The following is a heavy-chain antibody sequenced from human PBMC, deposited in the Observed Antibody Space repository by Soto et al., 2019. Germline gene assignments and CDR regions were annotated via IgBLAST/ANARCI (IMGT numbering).Heavy chain of an antibody. CDR1: GHTLTEFS. CDR2: FDPEGGEA. V-gene: IGHV1-24*01. Sequence: ASVKVSCKLSGHTLTEFSIHWVRQAPGKGLEWMGGFDPEGGEAIYAQKWHGRVTVTEDTVTDTAYMELSGLKSDDTAVYYCARDLYPLAYYFDFWGQGTLVTVSS. J-gene: IGHJ4*02. CDR3: ARDLYPLAYYFDF. D-gene: IGHD2-8*01.